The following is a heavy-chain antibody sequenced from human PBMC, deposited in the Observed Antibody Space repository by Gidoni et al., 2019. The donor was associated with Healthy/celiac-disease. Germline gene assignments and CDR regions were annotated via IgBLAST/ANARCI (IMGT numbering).Heavy chain of an antibody. D-gene: IGHD3-22*01. J-gene: IGHJ4*02. V-gene: IGHV3-33*01. CDR3: ARVDSSGYYYDY. CDR1: GFTFSSYG. Sequence: QVQLVESGGGVVQPGSSLRLSCAASGFTFSSYGMHWVRQAPGKGLEWVAVIWYDGSNKYYADSVKGRFTISRDNSKNTLYLQMNSLRAEDTAVYYCARVDSSGYYYDYWGQGTLVTVSS. CDR2: IWYDGSNK.